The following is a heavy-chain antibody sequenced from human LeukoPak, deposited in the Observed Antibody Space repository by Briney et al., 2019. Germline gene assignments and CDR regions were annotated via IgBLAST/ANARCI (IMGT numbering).Heavy chain of an antibody. CDR3: ARTKSRVGYQLRHWYFDL. D-gene: IGHD2-2*01. Sequence: SETLSLTCAVYGGSFSGYYWSWIRQPPGKGLEWIGEINHSGSTNYNPSLKSRVTISVDTSKNQFSLKQSSVTAADMAVYYCARTKSRVGYQLRHWYFDLWGRGTLITVSS. CDR2: INHSGST. CDR1: GGSFSGYY. J-gene: IGHJ2*01. V-gene: IGHV4-34*01.